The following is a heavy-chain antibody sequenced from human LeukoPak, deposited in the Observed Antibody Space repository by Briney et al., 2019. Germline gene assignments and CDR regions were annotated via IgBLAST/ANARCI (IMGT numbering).Heavy chain of an antibody. V-gene: IGHV1-69*02. CDR2: VIPILGIA. CDR1: GGTFSSYT. CDR3: ARGTPDSSGSGAFDI. J-gene: IGHJ3*02. D-gene: IGHD3-22*01. Sequence: SVKVSCKASGGTFSSYTISWVRQAPGQGLEWMGRVIPILGIANYAQKFQGRVTITADKSTSTAYMELSSLRSEDTAVYYCARGTPDSSGSGAFDIWGQGTMVTVSS.